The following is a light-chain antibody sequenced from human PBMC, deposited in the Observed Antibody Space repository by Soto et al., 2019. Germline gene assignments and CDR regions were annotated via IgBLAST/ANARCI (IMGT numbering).Light chain of an antibody. J-gene: IGKJ4*01. V-gene: IGKV1-12*01. CDR2: VAS. CDR1: QGLRSW. Sequence: DIQMTQSPSSVSASVGDRVTITCLSSQGLRSWLAWYQQKPGKAPKLLIYVASTLQSGVPSRVSGGDSGTVFTLTISSLQPEAFATYYCQQANRLPHTFGGGTKVDIK. CDR3: QQANRLPHT.